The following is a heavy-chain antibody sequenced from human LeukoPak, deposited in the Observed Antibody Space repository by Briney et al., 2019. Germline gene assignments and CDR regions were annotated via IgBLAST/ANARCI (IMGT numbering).Heavy chain of an antibody. J-gene: IGHJ5*02. V-gene: IGHV6-1*01. Sequence: YYTSQWHNDFAVSVKSRITINPDTSKNQFSLQLNSVTPEDTAVYYCARSTTPGSESWFDPWGQGTLVTVSP. CDR2: YYTSQWHN. D-gene: IGHD1-1*01. CDR3: ARSTTPGSESWFDP.